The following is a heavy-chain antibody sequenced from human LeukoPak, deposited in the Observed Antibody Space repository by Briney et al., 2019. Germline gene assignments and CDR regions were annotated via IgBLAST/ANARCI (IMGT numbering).Heavy chain of an antibody. CDR2: I. Sequence: PGGSLRLSCTTSGFSFNDYSLNWVRQAPGKGLEWVSSIYSDSVRGRFTVSRDDVQRSVHLQMNSLRDEDTAVYYCARVFSSGYSDYWGQGTLVTVSS. J-gene: IGHJ4*02. CDR1: GFSFNDYS. CDR3: ARVFSSGYSDY. D-gene: IGHD3-22*01. V-gene: IGHV3-21*01.